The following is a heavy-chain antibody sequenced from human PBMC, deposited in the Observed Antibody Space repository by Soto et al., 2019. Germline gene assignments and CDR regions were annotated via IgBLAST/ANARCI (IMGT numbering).Heavy chain of an antibody. Sequence: SLRLSCAASGFTFSSYNMKWVRQAPGRGLEWVSYISTIGSTIYHADSVKGRFTISRDNSKNSLYLQMNSLRAEDTAVYYCARCCNGGSCYSGDTWGQGTLVTVSS. V-gene: IGHV3-48*01. CDR3: ARCCNGGSCYSGDT. CDR2: ISTIGSTI. D-gene: IGHD2-15*01. J-gene: IGHJ5*02. CDR1: GFTFSSYN.